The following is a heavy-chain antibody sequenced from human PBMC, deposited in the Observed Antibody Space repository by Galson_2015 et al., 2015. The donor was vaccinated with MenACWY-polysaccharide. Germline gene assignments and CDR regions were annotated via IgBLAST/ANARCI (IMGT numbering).Heavy chain of an antibody. CDR1: EFTFSNFW. J-gene: IGHJ4*02. CDR2: IKQDGGEK. CDR3: ARVRVIRGSSYFDH. D-gene: IGHD6-6*01. Sequence: SLRLSCAASEFTFSNFWMSWVRQAPGKGLEWVANIKQDGGEKYYVDSVKGRFTTSRDNAKNSLYLQMNSLRAEDTAIYYCARVRVIRGSSYFDHWGQGTLVTVSS. V-gene: IGHV3-7*01.